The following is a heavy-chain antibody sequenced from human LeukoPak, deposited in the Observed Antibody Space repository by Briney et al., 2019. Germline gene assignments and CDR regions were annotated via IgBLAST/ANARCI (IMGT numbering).Heavy chain of an antibody. Sequence: GGSLRLSCAASGFTFSDYYINWIRQAPGKGLEWISYISSDGSTIYSADSVKGRFTISRDNAKHSLYLQMNSLRAEDTAVYYCARDSRGAFDIWGQGTMVTASS. CDR1: GFTFSDYY. V-gene: IGHV3-11*01. D-gene: IGHD3-10*01. CDR2: ISSDGSTI. CDR3: ARDSRGAFDI. J-gene: IGHJ3*02.